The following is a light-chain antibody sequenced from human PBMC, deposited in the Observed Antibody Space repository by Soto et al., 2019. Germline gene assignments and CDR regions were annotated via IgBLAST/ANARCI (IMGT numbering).Light chain of an antibody. Sequence: QSALTQPRSVSGSPGQSVTISCTGTNSDVGGYNYVSWYQQYLGKAPKLMNYDVSKRPSGVPDRFSGSKSGNTASLTISGLQAEDEADYYCCSYAGSYTWVFGGGTKVTVL. CDR3: CSYAGSYTWV. CDR1: NSDVGGYNY. J-gene: IGLJ3*02. V-gene: IGLV2-11*01. CDR2: DVS.